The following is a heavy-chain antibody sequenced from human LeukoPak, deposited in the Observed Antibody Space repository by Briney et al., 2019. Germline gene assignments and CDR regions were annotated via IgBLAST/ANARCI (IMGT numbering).Heavy chain of an antibody. D-gene: IGHD3-16*01. Sequence: GGSLRLSCAAPGFTFSSYAINWVRQAPGRGLQWVSGISAAANTFYVDSVKGRFTISRDNSKNTVYLQMNSLRAEDTAVYYCARLKIDYWGQGVLVTVSS. CDR2: ISAAANT. CDR1: GFTFSSYA. CDR3: ARLKIDY. J-gene: IGHJ4*02. V-gene: IGHV3-23*01.